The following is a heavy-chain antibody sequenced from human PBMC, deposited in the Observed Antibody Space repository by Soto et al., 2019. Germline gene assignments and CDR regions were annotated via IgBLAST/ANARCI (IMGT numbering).Heavy chain of an antibody. CDR3: ARDRSPYNWNEYYYYYYMDV. Sequence: GASVKVSCKASGYTFTSYYMHWVRQAPGQGLEWMGIINPSGGSTSYAQKFQGRVTMTRDTSTSTVYMELSSLRSEDTAVYYCARDRSPYNWNEYYYYYYMDVWGKGTTVTVSS. CDR2: INPSGGST. J-gene: IGHJ6*03. V-gene: IGHV1-46*03. D-gene: IGHD1-20*01. CDR1: GYTFTSYY.